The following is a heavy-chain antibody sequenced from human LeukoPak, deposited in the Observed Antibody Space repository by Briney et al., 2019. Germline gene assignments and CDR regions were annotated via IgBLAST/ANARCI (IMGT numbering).Heavy chain of an antibody. CDR1: GFTFSSYW. D-gene: IGHD6-6*01. CDR2: IKQDGSEK. V-gene: IGHV3-7*01. J-gene: IGHJ4*02. Sequence: PGGSLRLSCAASGFTFSSYWMSWVRQAPGKGLEWVANIKQDGSEKYYVDSVKGRFTIPRDNAKSSVYLQMNSLRAEDTAVYYCARVYHSSSGRAIDYWGQGTLVTVSS. CDR3: ARVYHSSSGRAIDY.